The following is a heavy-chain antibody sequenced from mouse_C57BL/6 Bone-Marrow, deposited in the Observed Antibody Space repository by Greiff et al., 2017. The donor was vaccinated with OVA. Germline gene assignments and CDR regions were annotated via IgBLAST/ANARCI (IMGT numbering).Heavy chain of an antibody. Sequence: VQLQQPGAELVKPGASVKVSCKASGYTFTSYWMHWVKQRPEQGLEWIGWIDPENGDTEYASKFQGKATITADTSSNTAYLQLSSLTSEDTAVYYCTTDGNWGQGTLVTVSA. V-gene: IGHV14-4*01. D-gene: IGHD2-3*01. J-gene: IGHJ3*01. CDR3: TTDGN. CDR1: GYTFTSYW. CDR2: IDPENGDT.